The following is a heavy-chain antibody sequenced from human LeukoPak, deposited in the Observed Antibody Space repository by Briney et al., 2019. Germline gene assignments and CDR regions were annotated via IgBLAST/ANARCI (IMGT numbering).Heavy chain of an antibody. CDR3: AKASLIAVAGTEYFQH. Sequence: TGGSLRLSCAASGFTFSSYAMSWVRQAPGKGLEWVSAISGSGGSTYYADSVKGRFTISRDNSKNTLYLQMNSLRAEDTAVYYCAKASLIAVAGTEYFQHWGQGTLVTVSS. CDR1: GFTFSSYA. V-gene: IGHV3-23*01. CDR2: ISGSGGST. D-gene: IGHD6-19*01. J-gene: IGHJ1*01.